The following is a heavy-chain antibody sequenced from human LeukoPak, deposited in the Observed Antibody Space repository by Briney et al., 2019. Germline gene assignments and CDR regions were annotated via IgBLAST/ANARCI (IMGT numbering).Heavy chain of an antibody. J-gene: IGHJ6*02. CDR3: ARARSSTSFYYYYYGMDV. Sequence: NPSETLSLTCAVYGGSFSGYYWSWIRQPPGKGLEWIGEINHSGSTNYNPSLKRRVTISVDTSKNQFSLKLSSVTAADTAVYYCARARSSTSFYYYYYGMDVWGQGTTVTVSS. CDR2: INHSGST. V-gene: IGHV4-34*01. D-gene: IGHD2-2*01. CDR1: GGSFSGYY.